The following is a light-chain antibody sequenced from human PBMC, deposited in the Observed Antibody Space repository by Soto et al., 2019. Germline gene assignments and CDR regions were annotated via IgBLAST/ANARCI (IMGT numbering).Light chain of an antibody. CDR3: QQYGDSPRV. Sequence: DIQMTQSPSSLSASVGDRVTITCRASQGINHYLAWFQQKPGKVPKLLIYATSTLQSGVPSRFSGSGSGTDFTLTISRLEAEDFAVYYCQQYGDSPRVFGQGTKVDIK. J-gene: IGKJ1*01. V-gene: IGKV1-27*01. CDR1: QGINHY. CDR2: ATS.